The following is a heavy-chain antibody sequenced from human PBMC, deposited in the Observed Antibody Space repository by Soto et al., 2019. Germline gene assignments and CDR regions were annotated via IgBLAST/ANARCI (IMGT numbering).Heavy chain of an antibody. V-gene: IGHV3-23*01. Sequence: VGSLRLSCAASGLTFSSNAMSWVRQAPGKGLEWVSGISDSGGSTYYADSVKGRFTISRDNSKNTLYLQMNSLRAEDTAVYYCAKDESRVVVPDNWFDSCGQGTLVTVSS. CDR2: ISDSGGST. J-gene: IGHJ5*01. CDR3: AKDESRVVVPDNWFDS. D-gene: IGHD3-22*01. CDR1: GLTFSSNA.